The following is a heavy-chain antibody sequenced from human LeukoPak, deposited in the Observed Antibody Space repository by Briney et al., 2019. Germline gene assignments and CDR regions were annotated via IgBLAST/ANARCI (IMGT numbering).Heavy chain of an antibody. J-gene: IGHJ4*02. V-gene: IGHV3-33*01. CDR2: IWYDGSKK. CDR1: GFTSSGHG. D-gene: IGHD1-14*01. Sequence: PGGSLRLSCAASGFTSSGHGMHWVRQAPGKGLEWVSLIWYDGSKKYYADSVKGRFIISRDNSENTLYLHLNGLRAEDTAVYYCARLTGVSCIDYWGQGALVTVSS. CDR3: ARLTGVSCIDY.